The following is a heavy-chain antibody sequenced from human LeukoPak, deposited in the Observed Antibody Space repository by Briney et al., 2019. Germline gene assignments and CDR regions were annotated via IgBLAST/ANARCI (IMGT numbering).Heavy chain of an antibody. CDR1: GFTFSSYA. D-gene: IGHD2-15*01. J-gene: IGHJ4*02. Sequence: GGSLRLSCAASGFTFSSYAMGWVRQAPGKGLEWVSAISGSGGSTYYADSVKGRFTISRDNSKNTLYLQMNSLRAEDTAVYYCAKDPVYCGGGSCASDPDYYDFWGQGTRVTVSA. V-gene: IGHV3-23*01. CDR2: ISGSGGST. CDR3: AKDPVYCGGGSCASDPDYYDF.